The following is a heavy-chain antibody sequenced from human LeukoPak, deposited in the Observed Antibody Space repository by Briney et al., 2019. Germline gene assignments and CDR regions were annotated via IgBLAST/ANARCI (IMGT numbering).Heavy chain of an antibody. D-gene: IGHD3-16*01. V-gene: IGHV3-7*01. Sequence: GGSLRLSCAASGITFSNEWMSWVRQAPGKGLEWVANIKEDGSEKYYADAVKGRFTISRDNAKNSLYLLMNSLRVEDAAVYYCVAGGAFDIWGRGHWSPSLQ. CDR2: IKEDGSEK. CDR1: GITFSNEW. CDR3: VAGGAFDI. J-gene: IGHJ3*02.